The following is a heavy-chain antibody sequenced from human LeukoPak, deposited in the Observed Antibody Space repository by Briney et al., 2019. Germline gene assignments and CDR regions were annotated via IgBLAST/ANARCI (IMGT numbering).Heavy chain of an antibody. V-gene: IGHV3-23*01. Sequence: PGGSLRLSCAASGFTFSSYAMSWVRPAPGKGLGWVSAISGSGGSTYYADSVKGRFTISRDNSKSTLFLQMNSLRAEDTAVYYCAKDPRVGSRVATPCHWGQGTLVTVSS. CDR3: AKDPRVGSRVATPCH. J-gene: IGHJ4*02. CDR1: GFTFSSYA. CDR2: ISGSGGST. D-gene: IGHD5-24*01.